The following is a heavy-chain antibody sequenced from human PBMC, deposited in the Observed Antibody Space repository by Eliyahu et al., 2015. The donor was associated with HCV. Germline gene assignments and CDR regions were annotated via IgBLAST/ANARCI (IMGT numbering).Heavy chain of an antibody. CDR2: IYYSGST. CDR1: GGSISSSSYY. Sequence: QLQLQESGPGLVKPSETLSLTCTVSGGSISSSSYYWGWIRQPPGKGLEWIGSIYYSGSTYYNPSLKSRVTISVDTSKNQFSLKLSSVTAADTAVYYCAIISIAAAGTPPAGFDYWGQGTLVTVSS. J-gene: IGHJ4*02. CDR3: AIISIAAAGTPPAGFDY. V-gene: IGHV4-39*01. D-gene: IGHD6-13*01.